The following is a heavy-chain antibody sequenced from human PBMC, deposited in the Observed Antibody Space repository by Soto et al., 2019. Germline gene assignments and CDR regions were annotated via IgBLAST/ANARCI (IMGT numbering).Heavy chain of an antibody. Sequence: ASVKVSCKASGYTFTSYAMHWVRQAPGQRLEWMGWINAGNGNTKYSQKFQGRVTITRDTSASTAYMELSSLTSEDTAVYYCARGDDTRAVIFYGLDVWGQGTTVTVSS. CDR1: GYTFTSYA. J-gene: IGHJ6*02. V-gene: IGHV1-3*01. D-gene: IGHD3-10*01. CDR2: INAGNGNT. CDR3: ARGDDTRAVIFYGLDV.